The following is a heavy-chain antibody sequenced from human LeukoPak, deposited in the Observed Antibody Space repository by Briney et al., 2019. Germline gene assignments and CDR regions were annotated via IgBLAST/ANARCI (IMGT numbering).Heavy chain of an antibody. V-gene: IGHV4-34*01. J-gene: IGHJ5*02. CDR2: INHSGST. CDR1: GGSFSGYY. Sequence: NPSETLSLTCAVYGGSFSGYYWSWIRQPPGKGLEWIGEINHSGSTNYNPSLKSRVTISVDTSKNQFSLKLSSVTAADTAVYYCARLGGLRYFDWLLKRGGGWFDPWGQGTLVTVSS. CDR3: ARLGGLRYFDWLLKRGGGWFDP. D-gene: IGHD3-9*01.